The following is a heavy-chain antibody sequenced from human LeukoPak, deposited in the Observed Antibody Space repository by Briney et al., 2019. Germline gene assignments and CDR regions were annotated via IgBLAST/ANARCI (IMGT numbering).Heavy chain of an antibody. CDR2: IYYSGST. V-gene: IGHV4-39*07. J-gene: IGHJ4*02. Sequence: SETLSLTCTVSGGSISRSSYYWGWIRQPPGKGLEWIGSIYYSGSTYYNPSLKSRVTISVDTSKNQFSLKLSPVTAADTAVYYCARVEMVTNTPNFDYWGQGTLVTVSS. D-gene: IGHD5-24*01. CDR3: ARVEMVTNTPNFDY. CDR1: GGSISRSSYY.